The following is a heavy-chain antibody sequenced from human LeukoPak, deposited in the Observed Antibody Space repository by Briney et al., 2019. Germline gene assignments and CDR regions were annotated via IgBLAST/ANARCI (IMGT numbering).Heavy chain of an antibody. J-gene: IGHJ4*02. D-gene: IGHD5-24*01. CDR2: IYSGGST. CDR3: HSSRDAYNPQFDY. CDR1: GFTFTIFG. V-gene: IGHV3-66*01. Sequence: GGSLRLSCATSGFTFTIFGINWVRQAPGKGPEWVSVIYSGGSTYYADSVKGRFTISRDNSKNTLYLQMNSLRAEDTAVYYCHSSRDAYNPQFDYWGQGTLVTVSS.